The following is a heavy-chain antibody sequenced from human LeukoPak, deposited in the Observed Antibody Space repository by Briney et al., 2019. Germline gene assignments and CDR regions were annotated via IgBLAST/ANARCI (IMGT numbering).Heavy chain of an antibody. J-gene: IGHJ4*02. D-gene: IGHD3-3*01. Sequence: PSETLSLTCAVYGGSFSGYYWSWIRQPPGKGREWIGEINHSGSTNYNTSLKRRVTISVDTSKNQFSLKLSSVTPADTAVYYCARGSEYYDLWSGYSSPFDYWGQGTLVTVSS. CDR3: ARGSEYYDLWSGYSSPFDY. V-gene: IGHV4-34*01. CDR2: INHSGST. CDR1: GGSFSGYY.